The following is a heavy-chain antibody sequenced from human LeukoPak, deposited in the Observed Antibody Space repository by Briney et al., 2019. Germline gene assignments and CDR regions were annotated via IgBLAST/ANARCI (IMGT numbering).Heavy chain of an antibody. Sequence: SVKVSCKASGGTFSSYAISWVRQAPGQGLEWMGGIIPIFGTANYAQKFQGRVTITTDESTSTAYMELSSLRSEDTAVYYCAREMATIPYTHAFDIWGQGTMVTVSP. CDR2: IIPIFGTA. D-gene: IGHD5-24*01. CDR3: AREMATIPYTHAFDI. V-gene: IGHV1-69*05. J-gene: IGHJ3*02. CDR1: GGTFSSYA.